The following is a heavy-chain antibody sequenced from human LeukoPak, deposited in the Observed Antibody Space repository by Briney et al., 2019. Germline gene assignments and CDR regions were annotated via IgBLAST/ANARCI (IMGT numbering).Heavy chain of an antibody. CDR3: ARPRGGYYDSSGLDAFDI. D-gene: IGHD3-22*01. Sequence: GGSLRLXCAASGFTVSSNYMSWVRQAPGKGLEWVSVIYSGGSTCYADSVKGRFTISRDNSKNTLYLQMNSLRAEDTAVYYCARPRGGYYDSSGLDAFDIWGQGTMVTVSS. CDR1: GFTVSSNY. CDR2: IYSGGST. V-gene: IGHV3-66*02. J-gene: IGHJ3*02.